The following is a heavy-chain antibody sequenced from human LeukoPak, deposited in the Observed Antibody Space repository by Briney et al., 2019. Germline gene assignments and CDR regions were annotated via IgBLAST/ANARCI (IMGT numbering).Heavy chain of an antibody. CDR2: ISSGGST. J-gene: IGHJ4*02. CDR3: GRDLIGTAASWDC. CDR1: GFSVNNNY. V-gene: IGHV3-53*01. D-gene: IGHD6-25*01. Sequence: GESLRLSCVASGFSVNNNYMNWVRQGPGKGLEWVSVISSGGSTYYADSVTGRFTISRDNSKNTLYLQMNSLRVEDTAVYYCGRDLIGTAASWDCWGQGTLVTVSS.